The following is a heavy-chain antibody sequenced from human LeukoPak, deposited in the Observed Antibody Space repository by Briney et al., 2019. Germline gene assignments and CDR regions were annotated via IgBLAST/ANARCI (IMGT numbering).Heavy chain of an antibody. D-gene: IGHD3-22*01. Sequence: PSETLSLTCTVSGGSISSSSYYWGWIRQPPGKGLEWIGSIYYSGSTYYNPSLKSRVTISVDTSKNQFSLKLSSVTAADTAVYYCVRNKHYYDTSGYSDYWGQGTLVTVSS. CDR2: IYYSGST. CDR1: GGSISSSSYY. CDR3: VRNKHYYDTSGYSDY. V-gene: IGHV4-39*07. J-gene: IGHJ4*02.